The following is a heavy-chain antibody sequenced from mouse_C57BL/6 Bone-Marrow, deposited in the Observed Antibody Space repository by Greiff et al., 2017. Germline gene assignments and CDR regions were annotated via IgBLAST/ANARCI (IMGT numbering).Heavy chain of an antibody. J-gene: IGHJ2*01. V-gene: IGHV1-55*01. D-gene: IGHD1-1*01. CDR3: ARVGSSYQYYFDY. Sequence: VKLMESGAELVKPGASVKMSCKASGYTFTSYWITWVKQRPGQGLEWIRDIYPGSGSTNYNEKFKSKATLTVDTSSSTAYMQLSSLTSEDSAVYYCARVGSSYQYYFDYWGQGTTLTVSS. CDR1: GYTFTSYW. CDR2: IYPGSGST.